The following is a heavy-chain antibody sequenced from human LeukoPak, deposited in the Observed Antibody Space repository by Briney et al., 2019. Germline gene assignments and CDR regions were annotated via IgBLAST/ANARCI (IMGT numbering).Heavy chain of an antibody. CDR3: ARVWGYCGSTSCYHSFDY. CDR2: ISPYNGNS. V-gene: IGHV1-18*01. D-gene: IGHD2-2*01. J-gene: IGHJ4*02. Sequence: ASVKVSCKASGYTFTNYGISWVRQAPGQGLEWMGWISPYNGNSIYAQKLQGRVTMTTDTSTSTAYMELRSLRSDDTAVYYCARVWGYCGSTSCYHSFDYWGQGTLVTVSS. CDR1: GYTFTNYG.